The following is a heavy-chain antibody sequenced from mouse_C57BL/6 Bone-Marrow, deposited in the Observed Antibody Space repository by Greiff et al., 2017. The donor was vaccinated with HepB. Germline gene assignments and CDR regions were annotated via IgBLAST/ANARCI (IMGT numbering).Heavy chain of an antibody. Sequence: EVKLQQSGPELVKPGASVKMSCKASGYTFTDYNMHWVKQSHGKSLEWIGYINPNNGGTSYNQKFKGKATLTVNKSSSTAYMELRSLTSEDSAVYYCARLYYYGSSYYFDYWGQGTTLTVSS. CDR2: INPNNGGT. J-gene: IGHJ2*01. D-gene: IGHD1-1*01. CDR1: GYTFTDYN. V-gene: IGHV1-22*01. CDR3: ARLYYYGSSYYFDY.